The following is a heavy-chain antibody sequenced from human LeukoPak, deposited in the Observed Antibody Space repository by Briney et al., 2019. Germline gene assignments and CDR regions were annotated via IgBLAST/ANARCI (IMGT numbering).Heavy chain of an antibody. V-gene: IGHV3-23*01. Sequence: GGSLRLSCAASGFTFSSSAMSWVRQAPGKGLEWVSAISNNGGYTYYADSVQGRFTISRDNSKSTLCLQMNSLRAEDTAVYYCAKSYTSSWLKFDPWGQGTLVTVSS. D-gene: IGHD6-13*01. CDR2: ISNNGGYT. CDR3: AKSYTSSWLKFDP. J-gene: IGHJ5*02. CDR1: GFTFSSSA.